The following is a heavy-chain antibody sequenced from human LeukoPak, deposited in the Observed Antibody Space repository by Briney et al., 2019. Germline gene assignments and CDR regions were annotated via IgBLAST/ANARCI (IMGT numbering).Heavy chain of an antibody. V-gene: IGHV3-48*03. CDR1: GFPFSSYE. Sequence: PGGSLRLSCAASGFPFSSYEMNWVRQPPGKRLEWVSYISSSGTTIYYADSVKGRFTISRDNAKNSLYLQMNTLRLEDTALYYCARDISPLDYWGQGTLVTVSS. J-gene: IGHJ4*02. CDR3: ARDISPLDY. CDR2: ISSSGTTI.